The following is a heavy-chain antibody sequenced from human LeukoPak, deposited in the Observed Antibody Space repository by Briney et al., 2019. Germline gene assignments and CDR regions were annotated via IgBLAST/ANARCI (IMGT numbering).Heavy chain of an antibody. V-gene: IGHV3-20*04. J-gene: IGHJ4*02. CDR1: GFTFDDYG. D-gene: IGHD3-22*01. CDR2: INRNGGST. CDR3: ARERYDSSGYYYVEFDY. Sequence: GGSLRLSCAASGFTFDDYGMSWVRQAPGKGLEWVSGINRNGGSTGYADSVKGRFTISRDNAKNSLYLQMNSLRAEDTALYYCARERYDSSGYYYVEFDYWGQGTLVTVPS.